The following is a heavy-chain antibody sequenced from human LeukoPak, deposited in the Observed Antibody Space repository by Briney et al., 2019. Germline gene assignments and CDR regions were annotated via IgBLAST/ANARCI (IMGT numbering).Heavy chain of an antibody. CDR3: AREISSMLVGPGPYIDV. Sequence: GASVKVSCKASGYTFTSYDIKWVRQATGQGLEWMGWMNPNSGNTGYAQKFQGRVTMTRNTSISTSYMELSSLRSEDTAVYYCAREISSMLVGPGPYIDVWGKGTTVTASS. CDR1: GYTFTSYD. V-gene: IGHV1-8*01. D-gene: IGHD6-13*01. J-gene: IGHJ6*03. CDR2: MNPNSGNT.